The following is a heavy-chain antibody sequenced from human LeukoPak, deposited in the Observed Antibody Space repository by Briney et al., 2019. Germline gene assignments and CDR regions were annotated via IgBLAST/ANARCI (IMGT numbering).Heavy chain of an antibody. D-gene: IGHD4-11*01. Sequence: PGGSLRLSCAASGFTFSSYGMHWVRQAPGKGLEWVAVISYDGSNKYYADSVKGRFTISRDNSKNTLYLQMNSLRAKDTAVYYCAKDLNSNYFDYWGQGTLVTVSS. CDR3: AKDLNSNYFDY. CDR2: ISYDGSNK. V-gene: IGHV3-30*18. J-gene: IGHJ4*02. CDR1: GFTFSSYG.